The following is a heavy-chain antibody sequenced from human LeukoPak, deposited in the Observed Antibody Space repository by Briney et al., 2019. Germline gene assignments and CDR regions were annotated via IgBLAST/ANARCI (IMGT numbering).Heavy chain of an antibody. CDR3: AGTGSLFGYYYYYYGMDV. Sequence: ASVKVSCKASGDTFKNYGIMWVRQAPGQGLEWMGWISGYNTNAKYAQEVQGRVTMTTDTSTDTAYMELRSLRSDDTAVYYCAGTGSLFGYYYYYYGMDVWGQGTTVTVSS. J-gene: IGHJ6*02. CDR2: ISGYNTNA. D-gene: IGHD3-16*01. CDR1: GDTFKNYG. V-gene: IGHV1-18*01.